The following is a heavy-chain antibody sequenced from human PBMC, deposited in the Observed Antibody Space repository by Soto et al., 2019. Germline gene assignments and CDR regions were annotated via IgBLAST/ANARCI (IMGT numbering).Heavy chain of an antibody. Sequence: QVQLVESGGGVVQPGRSLRLSCAASGFTFSSYGMHWVRPAPGKGLEWVTVISYDGNVAYYADSVKGRFTIPRDNSKNTLFLQINSLGTEDTAMYYCAKEGPITNGYLDYLGQGTLVTVSS. CDR1: GFTFSSYG. V-gene: IGHV3-30*18. J-gene: IGHJ4*02. CDR2: ISYDGNVA. D-gene: IGHD4-17*01. CDR3: AKEGPITNGYLDY.